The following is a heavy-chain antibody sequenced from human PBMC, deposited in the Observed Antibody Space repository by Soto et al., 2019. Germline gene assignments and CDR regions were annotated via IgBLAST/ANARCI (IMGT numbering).Heavy chain of an antibody. Sequence: GGSLRLSCAASGFTFSSYGMHWVRQAPGKGLEWVAVISYDGSNKYYADSVKGRFTISRDNSKNTLYLQMNSLRAEDTAVYYWAKENPAYDEILTAYRDDAFDIWGQGTMVTVSS. J-gene: IGHJ3*02. CDR2: ISYDGSNK. CDR3: AKENPAYDEILTAYRDDAFDI. V-gene: IGHV3-30*18. CDR1: GFTFSSYG. D-gene: IGHD3-9*01.